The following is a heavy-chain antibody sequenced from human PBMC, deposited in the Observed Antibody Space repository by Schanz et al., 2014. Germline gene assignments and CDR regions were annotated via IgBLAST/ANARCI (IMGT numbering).Heavy chain of an antibody. Sequence: QVQLQESGPGLVKPSGTLSLTCAVSGASISSSNWWSWVRQPPGKGLEWIGEIYHSGNTNYNASLKSRVTMSVDTSKNQFSLNLSSATAADTAVYYCARDAADFYDILTEEDYWGQGTLVTVSS. CDR3: ARDAADFYDILTEEDY. D-gene: IGHD3-9*01. V-gene: IGHV4-4*02. J-gene: IGHJ4*02. CDR1: GASISSSNW. CDR2: IYHSGNT.